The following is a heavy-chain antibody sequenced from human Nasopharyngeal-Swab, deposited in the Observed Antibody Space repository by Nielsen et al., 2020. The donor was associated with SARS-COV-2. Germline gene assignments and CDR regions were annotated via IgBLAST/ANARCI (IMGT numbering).Heavy chain of an antibody. J-gene: IGHJ4*02. CDR1: GGSISSGSYY. D-gene: IGHD3-10*01. CDR2: IYTSGST. Sequence: SETLSLTCTVSGGSISSGSYYWSWIRQPAGKGLEWIGRIYTSGSTNYNPSLKSRVTISVDTSTNQFSLKLSSVTAADTAVYYCARGSRYYYGSGKYYFDYWGQGTLVTVSS. V-gene: IGHV4-61*02. CDR3: ARGSRYYYGSGKYYFDY.